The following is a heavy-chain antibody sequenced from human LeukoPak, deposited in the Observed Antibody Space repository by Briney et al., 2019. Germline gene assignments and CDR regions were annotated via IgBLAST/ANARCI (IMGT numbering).Heavy chain of an antibody. J-gene: IGHJ4*02. D-gene: IGHD3-9*01. CDR1: GGSISSYY. V-gene: IGHV4-59*01. Sequence: SETLSLTCTVSGGSISSYYWSWIRQPPGKGLEWIGHIYGSGSTNYNPSLKSRVTLSVDTSKNQFSLKLSSVTAADTAVYYCARDPGYEGYWGQGTLVTVSS. CDR3: ARDPGYEGY. CDR2: IYGSGST.